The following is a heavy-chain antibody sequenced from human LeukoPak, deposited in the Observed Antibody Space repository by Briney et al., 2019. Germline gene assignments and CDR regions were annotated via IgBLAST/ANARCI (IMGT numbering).Heavy chain of an antibody. D-gene: IGHD3-22*01. CDR1: VFTFSSYW. J-gene: IGHJ4*02. Sequence: GGSLRLSCEASVFTFSSYWMHWVRQAPGKGLVWVSRINSDGSSTSYADSVKGRSTISRDNAKQTLYLQMNSLRAEDTAVYYCASGEFDYYDSIIFGGQGTLVAVSS. CDR2: INSDGSST. CDR3: ASGEFDYYDSIIF. V-gene: IGHV3-74*01.